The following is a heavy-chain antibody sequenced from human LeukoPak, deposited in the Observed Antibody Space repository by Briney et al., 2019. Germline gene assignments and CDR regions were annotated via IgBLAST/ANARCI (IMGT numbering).Heavy chain of an antibody. CDR2: IYPGDSDT. Sequence: GESLKISCKGSGRSFTTYCIGWVRQMPGKGLEWMGIIYPGDSDTKYSPSFQGQVTISADKSISTAYLQWSSLKASDTATYYCARSGLGDSRVYWGQGTLVTVSS. D-gene: IGHD3-16*01. J-gene: IGHJ4*02. CDR1: GRSFTTYC. CDR3: ARSGLGDSRVY. V-gene: IGHV5-51*01.